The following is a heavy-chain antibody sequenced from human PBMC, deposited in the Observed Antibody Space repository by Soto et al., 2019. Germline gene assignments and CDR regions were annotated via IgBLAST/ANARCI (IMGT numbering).Heavy chain of an antibody. Sequence: EVQLLESGGGLVQPGGSLRLSCAASGFPFSSYAMSWVRQAPGRGLEWVSAISGSGTTIYYTDSVKGRFTISRDTSMNTLYLQMNSLRAEDTAAYYCARMLTIVRGVTGLRDFDYWGQGTLVTVSS. J-gene: IGHJ4*02. CDR1: GFPFSSYA. D-gene: IGHD3-10*01. CDR3: ARMLTIVRGVTGLRDFDY. V-gene: IGHV3-23*01. CDR2: ISGSGTTI.